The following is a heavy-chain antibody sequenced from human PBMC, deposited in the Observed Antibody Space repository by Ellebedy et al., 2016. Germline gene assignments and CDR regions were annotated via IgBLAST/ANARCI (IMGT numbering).Heavy chain of an antibody. D-gene: IGHD1-7*01. V-gene: IGHV3-30*03. CDR3: ARVGLELLYDYYGMDV. CDR2: ISYDGSNK. Sequence: GESLKISCAASGFTFSSYGMHWVRQAPGKGLEWVAVISYDGSNKYYADSVKGRFTISRDNAKNSLYLQMNSLRAEDTAVYYCARVGLELLYDYYGMDVWGQGTTVTVSS. J-gene: IGHJ6*02. CDR1: GFTFSSYG.